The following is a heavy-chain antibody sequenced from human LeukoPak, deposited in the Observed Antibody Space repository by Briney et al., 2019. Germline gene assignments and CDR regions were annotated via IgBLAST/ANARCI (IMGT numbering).Heavy chain of an antibody. J-gene: IGHJ5*02. Sequence: PGRSLRLSCTASGLTFGDYAMSWFRQAPGKGPEWVGFIRSKAYGGTTEYAASVKGRFTISRDDSKSIAYLQMNSLKTEDTAVYYCTRGVYYYDSLSFDPWGQGTLVTVSS. CDR1: GLTFGDYA. D-gene: IGHD3-22*01. CDR3: TRGVYYYDSLSFDP. CDR2: IRSKAYGGTT. V-gene: IGHV3-49*03.